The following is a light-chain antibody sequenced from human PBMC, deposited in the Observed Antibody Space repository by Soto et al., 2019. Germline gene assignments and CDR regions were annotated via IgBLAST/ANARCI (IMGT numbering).Light chain of an antibody. Sequence: DIEFTQSPSFLSAPVGDRVTITCRASQGISSYLAWYQQKPGKAPKLLIYDASDLETGVPSRFSGSGSGTDFTFSINSLQPEDIETYYCQQYDNPPLTFGGGTKVDIK. CDR3: QQYDNPPLT. CDR1: QGISSY. J-gene: IGKJ4*01. CDR2: DAS. V-gene: IGKV1-33*01.